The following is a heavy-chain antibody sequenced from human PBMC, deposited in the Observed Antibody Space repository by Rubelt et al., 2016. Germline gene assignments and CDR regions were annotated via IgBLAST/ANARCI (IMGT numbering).Heavy chain of an antibody. Sequence: EVQVVESGGGLVQPGGSLRLSCAMSGFTSSRYWMTWIRQAPGKGLEWLASMKEDGSGENYVDSVKGRFTMSRDNAKNSLFLQMDRLRVEDTAVYYCAGEGVWGQGTLVTVSS. CDR2: MKEDGSGE. V-gene: IGHV3-7*01. CDR1: GFTSSRYW. CDR3: AGEGV. D-gene: IGHD3-10*01. J-gene: IGHJ4*02.